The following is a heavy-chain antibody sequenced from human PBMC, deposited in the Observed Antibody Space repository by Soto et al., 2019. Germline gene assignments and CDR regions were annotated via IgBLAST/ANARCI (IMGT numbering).Heavy chain of an antibody. CDR1: GGSFSGYY. J-gene: IGHJ4*02. CDR2: INHSGST. D-gene: IGHD3-22*01. Sequence: KPSETLSLTCAVYGGSFSGYYWSWIRQPPGKGLEWIGEINHSGSTNYNPSLKSRVTISVDTSKNQFSLKLSSVTAADTAVYYCARTIYDSSGYSDYWGQGTLVTVSS. V-gene: IGHV4-34*01. CDR3: ARTIYDSSGYSDY.